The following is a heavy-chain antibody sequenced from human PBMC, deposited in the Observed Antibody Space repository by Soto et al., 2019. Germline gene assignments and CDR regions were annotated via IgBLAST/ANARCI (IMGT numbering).Heavy chain of an antibody. D-gene: IGHD6-13*01. CDR3: VKDPYSSSWYWFAP. J-gene: IGHJ5*02. Sequence: GGSLRLSCAASGFTVSSIYMSWVRQAPGKGLEWVSVIYSGGSTYYADSVKGRFTISRDNSKNTLYLQMNSLRAEDTAVYYCVKDPYSSSWYWFAPWGQGTLVTVSS. CDR2: IYSGGST. V-gene: IGHV3-66*01. CDR1: GFTVSSIY.